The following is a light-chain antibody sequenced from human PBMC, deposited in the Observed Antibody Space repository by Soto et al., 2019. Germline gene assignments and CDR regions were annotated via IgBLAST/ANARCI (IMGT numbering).Light chain of an antibody. CDR2: KAS. V-gene: IGKV1-5*03. J-gene: IGKJ1*01. CDR3: QRYNSYWT. CDR1: HTISSW. Sequence: DIQLSQPPSTLSASVGARVTIPCRASHTISSWLPWYQQKPGKAPKLLTYKASTLKSGVPSRFSGSGSGTEFTLTISSLQPDDFASYYCQRYNSYWTFGQGTKVDI.